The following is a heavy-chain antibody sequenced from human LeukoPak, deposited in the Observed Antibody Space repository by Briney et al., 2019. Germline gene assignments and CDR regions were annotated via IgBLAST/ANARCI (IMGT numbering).Heavy chain of an antibody. CDR2: IYPGDSDT. J-gene: IGHJ4*02. Sequence: GESLKISCKGSGYRFTSYWIGWVRQMPGKGLEWMGIIYPGDSDTRYSPSFQGQVTISADKSISTAYLQWSSLKASDTAMYYCARHKGCTVSGGDCYPLDYWGQGTLVTVSS. D-gene: IGHD2-21*02. CDR1: GYRFTSYW. V-gene: IGHV5-51*01. CDR3: ARHKGCTVSGGDCYPLDY.